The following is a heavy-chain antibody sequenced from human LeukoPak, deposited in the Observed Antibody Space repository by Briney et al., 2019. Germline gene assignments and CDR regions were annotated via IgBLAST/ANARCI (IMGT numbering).Heavy chain of an antibody. CDR3: ARGRNRDGYNT. CDR2: ISSSSSYI. V-gene: IGHV3-21*01. Sequence: GGSLRLSCAASGFTFSDYSMNWVRQAPGKGLEWVSSISSSSSYIYYADSVKGRFTISRDNAKNSLYLQMNSLRAEDTAVYYCARGRNRDGYNTWGQGTLVTVSS. J-gene: IGHJ5*02. D-gene: IGHD5-24*01. CDR1: GFTFSDYS.